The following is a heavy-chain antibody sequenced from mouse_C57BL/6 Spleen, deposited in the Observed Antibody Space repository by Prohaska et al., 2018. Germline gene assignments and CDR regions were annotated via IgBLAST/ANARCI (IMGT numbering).Heavy chain of an antibody. D-gene: IGHD2-1*01. J-gene: IGHJ1*03. V-gene: IGHV11-2*01. CDR1: GFTFSGFW. CDR2: INSEGSSI. CDR3: MRYGNYWYFDV. Sequence: EVQLLETGGGLVQPGGSRGLSCEGSGFTFSGFWMSWVRQTPGKTLEWIGDINSEGSSINYATAIKDRFTIFRDNDKSSLYLQMSNVLSEDTATYFCMRYGNYWYFDVWGTGTTVTVSS.